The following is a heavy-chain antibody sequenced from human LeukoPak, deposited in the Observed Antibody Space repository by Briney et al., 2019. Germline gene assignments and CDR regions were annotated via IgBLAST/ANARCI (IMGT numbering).Heavy chain of an antibody. CDR2: INPNSGGT. V-gene: IGHV1-2*02. CDR3: ARDTTYYYDSSGYPYDAFDI. CDR1: GYTFTGYY. Sequence: ASVKVSCKASGYTFTGYYMHWVRQAPGQGLDWMGWINPNSGGTNYAQKFQGRVTMTRDTSISTAYMELSRLRSDDTAVYYCARDTTYYYDSSGYPYDAFDIWGQGTTVTVSS. D-gene: IGHD3-22*01. J-gene: IGHJ3*02.